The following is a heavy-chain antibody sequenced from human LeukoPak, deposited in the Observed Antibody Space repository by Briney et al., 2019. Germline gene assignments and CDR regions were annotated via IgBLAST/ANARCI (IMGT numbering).Heavy chain of an antibody. V-gene: IGHV1-2*02. Sequence: ASVKVSCKASGYTFTGYYMHWVRQAPGQGLEWMGWINPNSGGTNYAQKFQGRVTMTRDTSISTAYMELSRLRSDDTVVYYCARDMWGMGYCSSTSCPSPVWVDPWGQGTLVTVSS. D-gene: IGHD2-2*01. CDR3: ARDMWGMGYCSSTSCPSPVWVDP. CDR1: GYTFTGYY. J-gene: IGHJ5*02. CDR2: INPNSGGT.